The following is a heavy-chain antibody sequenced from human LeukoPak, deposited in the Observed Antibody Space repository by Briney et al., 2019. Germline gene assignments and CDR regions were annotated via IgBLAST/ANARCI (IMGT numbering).Heavy chain of an antibody. D-gene: IGHD3-22*01. CDR2: IYYSGST. V-gene: IGHV4-30-4*01. CDR3: ARSSISSSGYYFFDY. CDR1: GGSISSGDYY. J-gene: IGHJ4*02. Sequence: SETLSLTCTVSGGSISSGDYYWSWIRQPPGKGLEWIGYIYYSGSTYYNPSLKSRVTISVDTSKNQFSLKLSSVTAADTAVYYCARSSISSSGYYFFDYWGQGTLVTVPS.